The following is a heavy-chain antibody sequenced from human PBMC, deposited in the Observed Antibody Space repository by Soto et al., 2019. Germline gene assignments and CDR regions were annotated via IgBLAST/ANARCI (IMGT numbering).Heavy chain of an antibody. Sequence: SETLSLTCTVSGGSISSSSCYWVWIRQSPGKGLEWIGCIYYSGSTYYKPSLKSRVTISVDTSENQFSLKVSSVTAADTAVYYCATHVDTAMVFDYWGQGTLVTVSS. V-gene: IGHV4-39*07. CDR2: IYYSGST. D-gene: IGHD5-18*01. J-gene: IGHJ4*02. CDR1: GGSISSSSCY. CDR3: ATHVDTAMVFDY.